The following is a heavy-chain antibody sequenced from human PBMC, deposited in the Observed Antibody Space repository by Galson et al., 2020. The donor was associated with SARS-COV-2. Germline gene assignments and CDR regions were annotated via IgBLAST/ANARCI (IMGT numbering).Heavy chain of an antibody. CDR2: ISWNSGSI. Sequence: GGSLRLSCAASGFTFDDYAMHWVRQAPGKGLEWVSGISWNSGSIGYADSVKGRFTISRDNAKNSLYLQMNSLRAEDTALYYCAKDRRYDSSGYLDYWGQGTLVTVSS. CDR1: GFTFDDYA. J-gene: IGHJ4*02. CDR3: AKDRRYDSSGYLDY. D-gene: IGHD3-22*01. V-gene: IGHV3-9*01.